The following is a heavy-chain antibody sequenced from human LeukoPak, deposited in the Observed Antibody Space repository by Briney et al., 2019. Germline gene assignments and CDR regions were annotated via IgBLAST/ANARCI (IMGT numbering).Heavy chain of an antibody. V-gene: IGHV3-23*01. CDR1: GFTFSSYA. Sequence: PGGSLRLSCAASGFTFSSYAMSWVRQAPGKGLEWVSAIRGSGGSTYYADSVTGRFTISRDNSKNTLYLQMNSLRAEDTAVYYCAKDFDSSGYYYAFDIWGQGTMVTVSS. D-gene: IGHD3-22*01. CDR3: AKDFDSSGYYYAFDI. CDR2: IRGSGGST. J-gene: IGHJ3*02.